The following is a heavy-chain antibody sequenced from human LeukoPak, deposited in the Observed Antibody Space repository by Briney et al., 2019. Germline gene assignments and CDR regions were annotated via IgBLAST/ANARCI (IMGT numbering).Heavy chain of an antibody. CDR2: MYYTGST. V-gene: IGHV4-59*01. Sequence: ASETLSLTCTVSGGSISSYYWTWIRQPPGKGLEGIGYMYYTGSTNYSPSLQSRVTISEDTSKNQFSLKLSSVTAADTAVYYCAREDYSYGLDVWGQGTTVTVSS. J-gene: IGHJ6*02. CDR3: AREDYSYGLDV. CDR1: GGSISSYY.